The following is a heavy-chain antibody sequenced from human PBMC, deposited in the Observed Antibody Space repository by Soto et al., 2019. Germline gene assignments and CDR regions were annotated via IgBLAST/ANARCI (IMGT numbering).Heavy chain of an antibody. D-gene: IGHD5-12*01. CDR2: ISAYNGNT. CDR3: ARDNRSGYDSGFDY. CDR1: GYTFTSYG. V-gene: IGHV1-18*04. Sequence: GASVKVSCKASGYTFTSYGISWVRQAPGQGLEWTGWISAYNGNTNYAQKLQGRVTMTTDTSTSTAYMELRSLRSDDTAVYYCARDNRSGYDSGFDYWGQGTLVTAPQ. J-gene: IGHJ4*02.